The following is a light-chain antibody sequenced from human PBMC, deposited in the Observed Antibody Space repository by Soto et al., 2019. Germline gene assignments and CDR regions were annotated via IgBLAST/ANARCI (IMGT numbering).Light chain of an antibody. Sequence: DIQMTQSPSSLSASVGDRVTITCRASQGISSYLAWFQQKPGKVPKLLIYGTSTLHSGVPSRFSGSGSGTDFTLTISGLQPEDVATYYCQKYSSALWTFGQGTKVEIK. V-gene: IGKV1-27*01. CDR3: QKYSSALWT. CDR1: QGISSY. J-gene: IGKJ1*01. CDR2: GTS.